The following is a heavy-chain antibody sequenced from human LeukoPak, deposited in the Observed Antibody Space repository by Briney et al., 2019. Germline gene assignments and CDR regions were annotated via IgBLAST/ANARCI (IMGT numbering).Heavy chain of an antibody. CDR1: GGSFSGYY. D-gene: IGHD5-18*01. V-gene: IGHV4-34*01. J-gene: IGHJ4*02. CDR2: INHSGST. CDR3: ARLTSMAEIDY. Sequence: PSETLSLTCAVYGGSFSGYYWRWIRQPPGKGLEWIGEINHSGSTNYNPSLKSRVTISVDTSKNQFSLQLSSVTAADTAVFYCARLTSMAEIDYWGQGTLVTVSS.